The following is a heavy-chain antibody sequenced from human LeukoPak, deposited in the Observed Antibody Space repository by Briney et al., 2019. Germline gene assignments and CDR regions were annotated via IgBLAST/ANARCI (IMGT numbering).Heavy chain of an antibody. J-gene: IGHJ5*02. CDR3: ARDGTAILAYCGGDCYSWFDL. D-gene: IGHD2-21*02. Sequence: SVKVSCKASGGTFSSYAISWVRQAPGRGLEWMGGIIPIFGTANYAQKFQGRVTITADESTSTAYMELSSLRSEDTAVYYCARDGTAILAYCGGDCYSWFDLWGQGTLVTVSS. V-gene: IGHV1-69*13. CDR1: GGTFSSYA. CDR2: IIPIFGTA.